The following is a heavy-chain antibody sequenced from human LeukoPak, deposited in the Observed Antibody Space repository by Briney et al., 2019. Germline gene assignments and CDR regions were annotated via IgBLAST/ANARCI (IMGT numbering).Heavy chain of an antibody. CDR1: GFTFSDYW. CDR3: TEMNDRDAFRI. Sequence: GGSLRLSCEGSGFTFSDYWMGWVRQAPGKGLEWVGLIKNKLDGGTTECAAPVKGRFTISRDDSKDTLYLEMHSLKTEDTAMYYCTEMNDRDAFRIWGQGTMVTVSS. CDR2: IKNKLDGGTT. V-gene: IGHV3-15*01. D-gene: IGHD5-24*01. J-gene: IGHJ3*02.